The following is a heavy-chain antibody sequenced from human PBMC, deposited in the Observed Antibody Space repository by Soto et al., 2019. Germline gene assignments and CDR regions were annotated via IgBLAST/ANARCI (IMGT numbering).Heavy chain of an antibody. CDR3: ARERYSSGWYGAFDI. CDR2: ISAYNGNT. J-gene: IGHJ3*02. Sequence: ASVKVSCKASGYTFTRYGISWVRQAPGQGLEWMGWISAYNGNTNYAQKLQGRVTMSTDTSTSTAYMELRTLRSDDTAVYYCARERYSSGWYGAFDIWGQGTMVTVSS. V-gene: IGHV1-18*01. CDR1: GYTFTRYG. D-gene: IGHD6-19*01.